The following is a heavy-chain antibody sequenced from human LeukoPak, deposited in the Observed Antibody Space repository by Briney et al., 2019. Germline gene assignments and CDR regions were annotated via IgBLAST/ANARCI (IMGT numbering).Heavy chain of an antibody. J-gene: IGHJ3*02. Sequence: HGESLKISCKGSGYSFTSYWIGWVRQMPGKGLEWMGIIYPGDSDTRYSPSFQGQVTISADKSISTAYLQWSSLKASDTAMYYCARAIGRRGDAFDIWGQGTMVTVSS. V-gene: IGHV5-51*01. D-gene: IGHD3-22*01. CDR3: ARAIGRRGDAFDI. CDR1: GYSFTSYW. CDR2: IYPGDSDT.